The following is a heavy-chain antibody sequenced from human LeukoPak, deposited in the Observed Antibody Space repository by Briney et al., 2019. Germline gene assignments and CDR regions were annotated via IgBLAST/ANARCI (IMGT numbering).Heavy chain of an antibody. J-gene: IGHJ4*02. CDR3: ARSLQCPDY. D-gene: IGHD2-2*01. V-gene: IGHV4-39*01. CDR2: IYYSGST. Sequence: PSETLSLTCTVSGGSISSSSYYWGWIRQPPGKGLEWIGSIYYSGSTYYNPSLKSRVTISVDTSKNQFSLKLSSVTAADTAVYYCARSLQCPDYWGQGTLVTVSS. CDR1: GGSISSSSYY.